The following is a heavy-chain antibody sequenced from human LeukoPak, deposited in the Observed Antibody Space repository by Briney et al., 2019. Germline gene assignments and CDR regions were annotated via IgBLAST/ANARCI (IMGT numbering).Heavy chain of an antibody. Sequence: ASVKVSCKISGYTLTELSMHWIRQAPGKGLEWMGGFDPKDGATVYARKFQGRVTITADEFTSTAYMELRSLRSDDTAVYYCARVQQLYLDYYYYGMDVWGQGTTVTVSS. CDR1: GYTLTELS. J-gene: IGHJ6*02. CDR3: ARVQQLYLDYYYYGMDV. D-gene: IGHD2-2*02. V-gene: IGHV1-24*01. CDR2: FDPKDGAT.